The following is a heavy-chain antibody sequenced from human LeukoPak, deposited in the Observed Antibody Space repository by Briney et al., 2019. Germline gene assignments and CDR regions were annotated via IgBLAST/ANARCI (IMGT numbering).Heavy chain of an antibody. CDR2: INPSGGST. J-gene: IGHJ4*02. CDR3: ARATLSDYYFNY. Sequence: ASVKVSCKASGYTFTSYYMHWVRQAPGQGLEWMGIINPSGGSTSYAQKLQGRVTMTRDTSTNTVYMELSSLRSEDTAAYFCARATLSDYYFNYWGQGTLVTVSS. CDR1: GYTFTSYY. V-gene: IGHV1-46*01.